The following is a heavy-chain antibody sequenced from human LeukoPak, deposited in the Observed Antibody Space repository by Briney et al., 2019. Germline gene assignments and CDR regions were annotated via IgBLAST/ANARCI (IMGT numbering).Heavy chain of an antibody. CDR2: IIPIFGTA. J-gene: IGHJ4*02. V-gene: IGHV1-69*05. Sequence: SVTVSCKASGGTFSSYAISWVRQAPGQGLEWMGRIIPIFGTANYAQKFQGRVTITTDESTSTAYMELSSLRSEDTAVYYCATDHVSVGATPCYFDYWGQGTLVTVSS. CDR3: ATDHVSVGATPCYFDY. D-gene: IGHD1-26*01. CDR1: GGTFSSYA.